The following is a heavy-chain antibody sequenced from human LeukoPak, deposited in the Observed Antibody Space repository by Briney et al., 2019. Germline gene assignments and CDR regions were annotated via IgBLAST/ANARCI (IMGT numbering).Heavy chain of an antibody. CDR2: INSDGSST. CDR1: GFTFSSYS. CDR3: ERDRPDTGQVGELDY. Sequence: PGGSLRLSCAASGFTFSSYSVHWVRQAPGKGLVWVAGINSDGSSTRYADSVKGRFTISRDNAKNTLYVQMNSLRAEDTAVYYCERDRPDTGQVGELDYWGQATLVTVSA. J-gene: IGHJ4*02. V-gene: IGHV3-74*01. D-gene: IGHD3-16*01.